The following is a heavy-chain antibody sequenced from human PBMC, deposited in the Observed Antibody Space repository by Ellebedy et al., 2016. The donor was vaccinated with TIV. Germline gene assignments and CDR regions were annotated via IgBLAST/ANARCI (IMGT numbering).Heavy chain of an antibody. V-gene: IGHV3-23*01. CDR1: GFTFTSYD. CDR2: ISGSGGST. J-gene: IGHJ3*02. CDR3: AVISGDDGFDI. D-gene: IGHD1-14*01. Sequence: GESLKISCAASGFTFTSYDMSWVRQAPGKGLDWVTSISGSGGSTDYADSVKGRFTISRDNSKNTLYLQMNSLRVEDTDVYYCAVISGDDGFDIWGQGTMVTVSS.